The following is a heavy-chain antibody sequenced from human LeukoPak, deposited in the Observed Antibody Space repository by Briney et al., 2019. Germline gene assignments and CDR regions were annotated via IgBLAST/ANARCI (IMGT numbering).Heavy chain of an antibody. J-gene: IGHJ4*02. Sequence: RWASVKVSCKASGGTFSSYAISWVRQAPGQGLEWMGRIIPILGIANYAQKFQGGVTITADKSTSTAYMELSSLRSEDTAVYYCARALMDATYYYDSSGYYYFDYWGQGTLVTVSS. D-gene: IGHD3-22*01. CDR3: ARALMDATYYYDSSGYYYFDY. CDR1: GGTFSSYA. CDR2: IIPILGIA. V-gene: IGHV1-69*04.